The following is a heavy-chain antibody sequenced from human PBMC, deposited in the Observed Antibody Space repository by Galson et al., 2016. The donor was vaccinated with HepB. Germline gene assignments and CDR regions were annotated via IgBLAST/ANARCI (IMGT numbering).Heavy chain of an antibody. Sequence: QSGAEVKQPGESLRISCGGSGSSFTDDWIGWVRQMPGKGLEWMGIIYPGDSHTRYSPSFQGQVTISADKSISTAYLQWSSLKAPDTAIYYCARRLTHDTKIWDIDYWGQGTLVTVSS. V-gene: IGHV5-51*01. CDR1: GSSFTDDW. J-gene: IGHJ4*02. CDR3: ARRLTHDTKIWDIDY. D-gene: IGHD3-16*01. CDR2: IYPGDSHT.